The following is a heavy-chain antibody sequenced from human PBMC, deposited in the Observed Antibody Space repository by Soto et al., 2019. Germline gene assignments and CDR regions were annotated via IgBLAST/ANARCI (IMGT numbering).Heavy chain of an antibody. D-gene: IGHD6-19*01. CDR2: ISYDGSNK. Sequence: GGSLRLSCAASGFTFSSYGMHWVRQAPGKGLEWVAVISYDGSNKYYADSVKGRFTISRDNSKNTLYLQMNSLRAEDTAVYYCAKDWKVDLSGSSGWYGTLGTYYYYGMDVWGQGTTVTVSS. CDR1: GFTFSSYG. V-gene: IGHV3-30*18. CDR3: AKDWKVDLSGSSGWYGTLGTYYYYGMDV. J-gene: IGHJ6*02.